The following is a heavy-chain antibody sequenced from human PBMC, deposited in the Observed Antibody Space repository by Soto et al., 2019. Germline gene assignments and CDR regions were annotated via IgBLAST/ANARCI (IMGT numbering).Heavy chain of an antibody. CDR2: INAGNGNT. Sequence: QVQLVQSGAEVKKPGASVKVSCKASGYTFTSYAMHWVRQAPGQRLEWMGWINAGNGNTKYSQKFQGRGTITRDTSASTAYRELSSLRSEATAVYYCARDLGVGAASDYWGQGTLVTVSS. V-gene: IGHV1-3*01. J-gene: IGHJ4*02. CDR1: GYTFTSYA. CDR3: ARDLGVGAASDY. D-gene: IGHD1-26*01.